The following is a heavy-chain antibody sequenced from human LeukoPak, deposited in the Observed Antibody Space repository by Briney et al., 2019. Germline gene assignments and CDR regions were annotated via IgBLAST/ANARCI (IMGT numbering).Heavy chain of an antibody. Sequence: GGSLRLSCAASGFTFSSYAMSWVRQAPGKGLEWVSAISGSGGSTYYADSVKGRFTISRDNSKNTLYLQMNSLRAEDTAVYYCAKLEGYCSGGSCYSGGAFDIWGQGTMVTVSS. J-gene: IGHJ3*02. V-gene: IGHV3-23*01. CDR3: AKLEGYCSGGSCYSGGAFDI. D-gene: IGHD2-15*01. CDR1: GFTFSSYA. CDR2: ISGSGGST.